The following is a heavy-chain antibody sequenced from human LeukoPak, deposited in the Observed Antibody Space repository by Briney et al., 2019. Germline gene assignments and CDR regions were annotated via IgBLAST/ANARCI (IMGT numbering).Heavy chain of an antibody. CDR2: IIPILGIA. J-gene: IGHJ5*02. CDR1: GGTFSSYA. Sequence: SVKVSCKASGGTFSSYAISWVRQAPGQGLEWMGRIIPILGIANYAQKFQGRVTITADKSTSTAYMELSSLRSEDTAVYYCARDPWERSNWFDPWGQGTLVTVSS. CDR3: ARDPWERSNWFDP. D-gene: IGHD1-26*01. V-gene: IGHV1-69*04.